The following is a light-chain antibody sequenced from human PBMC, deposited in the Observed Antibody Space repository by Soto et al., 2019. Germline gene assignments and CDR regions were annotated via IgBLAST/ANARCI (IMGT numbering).Light chain of an antibody. Sequence: QSVLTQPPSVSGAPGQRVTISCTASSSNIGAGYDVHWYQQLPGTAPKLLSYGNTNRPSGVPDRFSGYKSGTSASLAITGLQAEDEAEYYCQSYDSSMSALVFGGGTKLPVL. J-gene: IGLJ3*02. CDR2: GNT. CDR1: SSNIGAGYD. CDR3: QSYDSSMSALV. V-gene: IGLV1-40*01.